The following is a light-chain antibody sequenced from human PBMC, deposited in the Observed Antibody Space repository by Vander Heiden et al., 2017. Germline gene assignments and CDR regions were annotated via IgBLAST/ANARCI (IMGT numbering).Light chain of an antibody. CDR3: QQYNNWPRT. J-gene: IGKJ1*01. CDR1: QRVSIN. V-gene: IGKV3-15*01. CDR2: VAS. Sequence: EIVMTQPPATLSVSPGEGVTLCCSASQRVSINVAWYQQKPGQAPRLLIYVASTRATGIPARISGSGSGKEFTLTISSLQSDDSAVYCCQQYNNWPRTFGHGTKVEIK.